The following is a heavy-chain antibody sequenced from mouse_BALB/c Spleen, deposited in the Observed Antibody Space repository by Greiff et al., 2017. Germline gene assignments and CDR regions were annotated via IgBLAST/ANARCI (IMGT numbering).Heavy chain of an antibody. D-gene: IGHD2-9*01. V-gene: IGHV14-3*02. Sequence: EVQLQQSGAELVKPGASVKLSCTASGFNIKDTYMHWVKQRPEQGLEWIGRIDPANGNTKYDPKFQGKATITADTSSNTAYLQLSSLTSEDTAVYYCAPFYGYDDAMDYWGQGTSVTVSS. J-gene: IGHJ4*01. CDR3: APFYGYDDAMDY. CDR1: GFNIKDTY. CDR2: IDPANGNT.